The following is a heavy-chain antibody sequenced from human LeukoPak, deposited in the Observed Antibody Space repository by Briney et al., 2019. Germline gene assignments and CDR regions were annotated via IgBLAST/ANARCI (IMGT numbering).Heavy chain of an antibody. CDR2: ISGSGGST. V-gene: IGHV3-23*01. D-gene: IGHD3-10*01. CDR1: GFTFSRYA. CDR3: AKLAFGEFTDC. Sequence: GGSLRLSCAASGFTFSRYAMSWVRQAPGKGLEWVSGISGSGGSTYYADSVKGRSIISRDNPKNTLYLQMNSLRAEDTAVYYCAKLAFGEFTDCWGQGTLVTVSS. J-gene: IGHJ4*02.